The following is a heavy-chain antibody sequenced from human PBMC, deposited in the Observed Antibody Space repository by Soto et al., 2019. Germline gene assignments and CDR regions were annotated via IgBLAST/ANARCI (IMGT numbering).Heavy chain of an antibody. CDR2: IRRMAYGGTT. CDR3: TRSLAIDFDS. Sequence: GGSLRLSCSASGFNFGACAMSWVRQAPGKGLEWVGFIRRMAYGGTTDYAASVKGRFSISRDDSKSIVYLQMNSLEIEDTAVYYCTRSLAIDFDSWGKGTLVTAPQ. V-gene: IGHV3-49*04. J-gene: IGHJ4*02. CDR1: GFNFGACA.